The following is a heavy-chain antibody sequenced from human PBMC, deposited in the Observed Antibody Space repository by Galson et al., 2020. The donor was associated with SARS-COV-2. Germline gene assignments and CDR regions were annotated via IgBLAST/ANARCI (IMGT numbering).Heavy chain of an antibody. CDR1: GYTFTGYY. Sequence: ASVKVSCKASGYTFTGYYMHWVRQAPGQGLEWMGWNNPNSGGTNYAQKFQGRVTMTRDTSISTAYMELSRLRSDDTAVYYCAREMDTAMGDYYYYGMDVWGQGTTVTVSS. CDR3: AREMDTAMGDYYYYGMDV. V-gene: IGHV1-2*02. CDR2: NNPNSGGT. D-gene: IGHD5-18*01. J-gene: IGHJ6*02.